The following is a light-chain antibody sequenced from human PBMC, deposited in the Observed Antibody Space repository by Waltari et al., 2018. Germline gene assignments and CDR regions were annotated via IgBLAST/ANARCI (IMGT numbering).Light chain of an antibody. CDR1: QSVGRS. J-gene: IGKJ1*01. CDR2: GTS. CDR3: QHYVSLPVT. V-gene: IGKV3-20*01. Sequence: EILLTQSPGTLSLSPGERATLSCRASQSVGRSLAWYQQKPGQPPRLLIYGTSNRATGIPDRFSGGGSGTYFSLTISRLEPEDVAVYYCQHYVSLPVTFGQGTKVEIK.